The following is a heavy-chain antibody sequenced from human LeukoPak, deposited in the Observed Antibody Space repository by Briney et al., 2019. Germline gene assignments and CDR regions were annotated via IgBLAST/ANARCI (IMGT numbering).Heavy chain of an antibody. CDR2: VWHSGNT. Sequence: RASETLSLTCAVSGGSISSSNWWSWFRQAPGKGLEWIGEVWHSGNTNYNPSLKSRVTMSVDKSKNQFSLKLSSVTAADTAVYYCARIGLYGHGQGRGHYFDYWGQGTLVTVSS. V-gene: IGHV4-4*02. CDR3: ARIGLYGHGQGRGHYFDY. D-gene: IGHD2-15*01. J-gene: IGHJ4*02. CDR1: GGSISSSNW.